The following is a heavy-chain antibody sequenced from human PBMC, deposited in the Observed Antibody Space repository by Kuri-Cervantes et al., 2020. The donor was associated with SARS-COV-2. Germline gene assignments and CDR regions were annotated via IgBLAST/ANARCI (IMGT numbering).Heavy chain of an antibody. D-gene: IGHD3-10*01. V-gene: IGHV1-2*02. Sequence: ASVKVSCKASGYTFTGYYMHWVRQAPGQGLEWMGWINPNSGGTNYAQKFQGRVTMTRDTSISTAYMELSRLRSDDTAVYYCARSFTKVRGGPIHWGQGTLVTVSS. CDR1: GYTFTGYY. J-gene: IGHJ4*02. CDR3: ARSFTKVRGGPIH. CDR2: INPNSGGT.